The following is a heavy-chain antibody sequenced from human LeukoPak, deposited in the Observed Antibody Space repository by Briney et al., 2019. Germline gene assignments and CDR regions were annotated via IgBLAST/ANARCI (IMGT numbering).Heavy chain of an antibody. Sequence: SETLSLTCTVSGGSISSYYWSWIRQPPGKGLEWIVYIYTSGSTNYNPSLKSRVTISVDTSKNQFSLKLSSVTAADTAVYYCARLHSSSSPFDYWGQGTLVTVSS. CDR3: ARLHSSSSPFDY. J-gene: IGHJ4*02. CDR2: IYTSGST. D-gene: IGHD6-6*01. CDR1: GGSISSYY. V-gene: IGHV4-4*09.